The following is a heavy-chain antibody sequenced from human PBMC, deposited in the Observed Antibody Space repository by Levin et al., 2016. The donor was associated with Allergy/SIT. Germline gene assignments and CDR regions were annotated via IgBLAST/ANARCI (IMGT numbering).Heavy chain of an antibody. D-gene: IGHD2-21*01. CDR3: ARITYSCGGFCPHIDH. J-gene: IGHJ4*02. CDR2: IKQDGSEK. Sequence: GGSLRLSCAASGFTLSSHWMSWVRQAPGKGLEWVANIKQDGSEKYYVDSVKGRFTISRDNAKNSLYLQMNSLRAEDTAVYYCARITYSCGGFCPHIDHWGQGALVTVSS. V-gene: IGHV3-7*01. CDR1: GFTLSSHW.